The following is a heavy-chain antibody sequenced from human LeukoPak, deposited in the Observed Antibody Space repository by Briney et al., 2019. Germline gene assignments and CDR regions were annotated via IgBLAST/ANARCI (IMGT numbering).Heavy chain of an antibody. CDR2: IYYSGST. D-gene: IGHD6-6*01. CDR3: AKGEADPVLFDY. Sequence: SETLSLTCTVSGGSISSHYWNWVRQPPGKGLEWIGYIYYSGSTKYNPSLKSRVTISIDMSKNQFSLNLSSVTAADTAMYYCAKGEADPVLFDYWGQGTLVTVSS. J-gene: IGHJ4*02. CDR1: GGSISSHY. V-gene: IGHV4-59*11.